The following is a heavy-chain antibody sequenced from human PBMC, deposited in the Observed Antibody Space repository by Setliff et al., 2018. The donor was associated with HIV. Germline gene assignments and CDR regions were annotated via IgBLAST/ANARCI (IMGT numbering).Heavy chain of an antibody. J-gene: IGHJ3*02. D-gene: IGHD3-9*01. Sequence: PSETLSLTCAVYGGSFSDYYWSWIRQPPGKGLEWIGEINHSGSTSYSPSLMSRVTISVDTSKKQFSLKLSSVTAADTAFYYCARQSPQIRYLDWLNAFDIWGQGTMVTVSS. CDR2: INHSGST. CDR1: GGSFSDYY. V-gene: IGHV4-34*01. CDR3: ARQSPQIRYLDWLNAFDI.